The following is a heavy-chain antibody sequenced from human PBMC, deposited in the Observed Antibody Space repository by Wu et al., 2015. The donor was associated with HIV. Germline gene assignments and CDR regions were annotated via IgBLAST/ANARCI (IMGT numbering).Heavy chain of an antibody. V-gene: IGHV1-69*05. Sequence: QVQLVQSGAEVKKPGSSMKVSCKASGDTFSNYNINWVRHVPGQGLEWMGGVIPIFGTTSYAQKFQGRVTINTDESTSTAYMELSSLRSEDTALYYCARANSGDSLGYFDYWGQGTLDTVSS. D-gene: IGHD5-18*01. CDR3: ARANSGDSLGYFDY. CDR2: VIPIFGTT. J-gene: IGHJ4*02. CDR1: GDTFSNYN.